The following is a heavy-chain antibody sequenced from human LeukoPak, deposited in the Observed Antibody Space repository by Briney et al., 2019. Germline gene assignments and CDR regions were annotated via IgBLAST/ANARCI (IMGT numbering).Heavy chain of an antibody. J-gene: IGHJ6*02. V-gene: IGHV1-2*02. D-gene: IGHD3-10*01. CDR1: GYTFTGYY. Sequence: ALVKVSCKASGYTFTGYYMHWVRQAPGQGLEWMGWINPNSGGTNYAQKFQGRVTMTRDTSISTAYMELSRLRSDDTAVYYCASPYYGGYYYGMDVWGQGTTVTVSS. CDR3: ASPYYGGYYYGMDV. CDR2: INPNSGGT.